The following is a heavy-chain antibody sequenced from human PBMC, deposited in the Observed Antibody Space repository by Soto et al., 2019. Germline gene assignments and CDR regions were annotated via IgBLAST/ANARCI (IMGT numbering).Heavy chain of an antibody. D-gene: IGHD6-6*01. CDR1: RFFFNSYN. Sequence: AGGSLRLSCVPSRFFFNSYNKNWVRQAPGKGLEWISYINSGSTSVFYADSVKGRFTISRDNAKNSLYLQMNSLRAEDTAVYYCAKDRVSGIGARSFDYWGQGALVTVSS. V-gene: IGHV3-48*01. J-gene: IGHJ4*02. CDR2: INSGSTSV. CDR3: AKDRVSGIGARSFDY.